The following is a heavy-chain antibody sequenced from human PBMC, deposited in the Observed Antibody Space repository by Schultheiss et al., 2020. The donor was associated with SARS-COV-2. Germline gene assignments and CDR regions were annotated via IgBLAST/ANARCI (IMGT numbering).Heavy chain of an antibody. CDR3: ARSHPSSGWAHDAFDI. CDR1: GFTFSSYE. V-gene: IGHV3-48*03. D-gene: IGHD6-19*01. Sequence: GESLKISCAASGFTFSSYEMNWVRQAPGKGLEWVSYISSSGSTIYYADSVKGRFTISRDNAKNSLYLQMNSLRAEDTAVYYCARSHPSSGWAHDAFDIWGQGTMVTISS. J-gene: IGHJ3*02. CDR2: ISSSGSTI.